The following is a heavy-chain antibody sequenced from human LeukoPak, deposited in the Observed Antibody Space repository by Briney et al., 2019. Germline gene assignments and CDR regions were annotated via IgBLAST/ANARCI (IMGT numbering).Heavy chain of an antibody. D-gene: IGHD1-1*01. J-gene: IGHJ4*02. V-gene: IGHV4-59*08. CDR1: GGSITSNF. Sequence: SEPLSLTRTVSGGSITSNFWSWIRQPPGKGLEWIGYIFDGGNTRYNPSLSSRATISRDTSKNQFSLRLSSVTAADTAVYYCARAKPNWNPPDYWGQGTLVTISS. CDR3: ARAKPNWNPPDY. CDR2: IFDGGNT.